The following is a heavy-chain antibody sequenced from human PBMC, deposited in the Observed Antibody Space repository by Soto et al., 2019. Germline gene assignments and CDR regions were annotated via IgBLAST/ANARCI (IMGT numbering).Heavy chain of an antibody. J-gene: IGHJ4*02. CDR2: IYSGGST. CDR1: GFTVSIKY. D-gene: IGHD2-2*02. CDR3: ARDYTKWKPKGDY. Sequence: LRLSLAASGFTVSIKYISWFLQSPGKGLEWVSVIYSGGSTYYADSVKGRFTISRDNSKNKLYLQINSLRAEDTAVYYCARDYTKWKPKGDYWGQGTLV. V-gene: IGHV3-53*01.